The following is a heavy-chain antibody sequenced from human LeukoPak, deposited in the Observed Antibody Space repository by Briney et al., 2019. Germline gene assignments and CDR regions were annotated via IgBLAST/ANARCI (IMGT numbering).Heavy chain of an antibody. V-gene: IGHV4-59*01. CDR3: ARVIVGATQDYYYYYMDV. CDR2: IYYSGST. Sequence: SETLSLTCTVSGGSISSYYWSWIRQPAGKGLEWIGYIYYSGSTNYNPSLKSRVTISVDTSKNQFSLKLSSVTAADTAVYYCARVIVGATQDYYYYYMDVWGKGTTVTVSS. D-gene: IGHD1-26*01. J-gene: IGHJ6*03. CDR1: GGSISSYY.